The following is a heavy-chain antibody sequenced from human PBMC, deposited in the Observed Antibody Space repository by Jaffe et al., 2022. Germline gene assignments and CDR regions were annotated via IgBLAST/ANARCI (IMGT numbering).Heavy chain of an antibody. D-gene: IGHD2-15*01. V-gene: IGHV4-4*02. CDR1: GGSISSSNW. Sequence: QVQLQESGPGLVKPSGTLSLTCAVSGGSISSSNWWSWVRQPPGKGLEWIGEIYHSGSTNYNPSLKSRVTISVDKSKNQFSLKLSSVTAADTAVYYCARAPADIVVVVAQPLGAFDIWGQGTMVTVSS. CDR2: IYHSGST. J-gene: IGHJ3*02. CDR3: ARAPADIVVVVAQPLGAFDI.